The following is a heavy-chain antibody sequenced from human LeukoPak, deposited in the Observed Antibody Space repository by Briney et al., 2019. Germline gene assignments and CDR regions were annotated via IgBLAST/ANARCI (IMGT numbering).Heavy chain of an antibody. CDR2: ISSSSSYI. V-gene: IGHV3-21*04. D-gene: IGHD3-10*01. CDR3: ARDRPKLYYYGSGSTFDY. J-gene: IGHJ4*02. CDR1: GFTFSSYS. Sequence: GGSLRLSCAASGFTFSSYSMNWVRQALGKGLEWVSSISSSSSYIYYADSVKGRFTISRDNAKNSLYLQMNSLRAEDTAVYYCARDRPKLYYYGSGSTFDYWGQGTLVTVSS.